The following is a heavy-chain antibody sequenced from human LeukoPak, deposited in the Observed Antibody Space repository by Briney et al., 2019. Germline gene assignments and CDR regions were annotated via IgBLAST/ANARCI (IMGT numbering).Heavy chain of an antibody. CDR2: ITSGTTYI. CDR3: ARWPYSSSYYFDY. CDR1: GFTFSDYN. V-gene: IGHV3-21*01. J-gene: IGHJ4*02. D-gene: IGHD6-6*01. Sequence: GGSLRLSCAASGFTFSDYNMNWVRQSPEKGLEWVSSITSGTTYIYYADSVRGRLTLSRDNAKNSLYLQMNSLRAEDTAVYYCARWPYSSSYYFDYWGQGTLVTASS.